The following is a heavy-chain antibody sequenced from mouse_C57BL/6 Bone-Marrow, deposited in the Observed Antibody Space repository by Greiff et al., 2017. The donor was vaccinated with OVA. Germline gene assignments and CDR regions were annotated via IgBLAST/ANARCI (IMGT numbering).Heavy chain of an antibody. CDR2: IYPGDGDT. D-gene: IGHD1-1*01. V-gene: IGHV1-82*01. Sequence: QVQLQQSGPELVKPGASVKISCKASGYAFSSSWMNWVKQRPGKGLEWIGRIYPGDGDTNYNGKFKGKATLTADKSSSTAYMQLSSLTSEDSAVYFCARSYYGSSYVDSWGQGTTLTVSS. CDR1: GYAFSSSW. J-gene: IGHJ2*01. CDR3: ARSYYGSSYVDS.